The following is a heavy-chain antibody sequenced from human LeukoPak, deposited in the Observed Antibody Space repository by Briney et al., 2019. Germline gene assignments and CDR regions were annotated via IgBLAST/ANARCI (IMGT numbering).Heavy chain of an antibody. Sequence: SETLSLTCAVYGGSFSGYYWSWIRQPPGKGLEWIGEINHSGSTNYNPSLKSRVTISVDTSKNQFSLKLSSVTAADTAVYYCASGYDAFDIWGQGTMVTVSS. J-gene: IGHJ3*02. V-gene: IGHV4-34*01. CDR3: ASGYDAFDI. CDR2: INHSGST. CDR1: GGSFSGYY.